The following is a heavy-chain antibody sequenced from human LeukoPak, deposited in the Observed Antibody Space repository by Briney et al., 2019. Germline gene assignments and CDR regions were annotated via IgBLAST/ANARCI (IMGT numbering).Heavy chain of an antibody. Sequence: GGSLRLTCAASGFTFSNYWMSWVRQAPGKGLEWVANIKQDGSEKYYVDSVKGRFTISRDNAKNSLYLQMSSLRAEDTAVYYCARGMDVRGQGTTATVSS. CDR1: GFTFSNYW. CDR3: ARGMDV. J-gene: IGHJ6*02. CDR2: IKQDGSEK. V-gene: IGHV3-7*03.